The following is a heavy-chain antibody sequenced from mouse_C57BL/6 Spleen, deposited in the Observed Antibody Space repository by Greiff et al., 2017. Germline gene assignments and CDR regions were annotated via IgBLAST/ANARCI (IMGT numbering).Heavy chain of an antibody. CDR1: GFTFSSYA. CDR2: ISRRGDYI. J-gene: IGHJ2*01. V-gene: IGHV5S21*01. Sequence: EVKLVESGAGLVKPGGSLKLSCAASGFTFSSYAICWVRQIPGKRLEWVAYISRRGDYIYYADTVKGRFTMSGDKARSTLYMELRSLKSEDTAMYYCARGYYCDLYYFDYWGQGTTLTVSS. D-gene: IGHD2-1*01. CDR3: ARGYYCDLYYFDY.